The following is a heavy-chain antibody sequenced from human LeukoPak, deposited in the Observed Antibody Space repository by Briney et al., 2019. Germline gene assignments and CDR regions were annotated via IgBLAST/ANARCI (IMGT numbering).Heavy chain of an antibody. J-gene: IGHJ4*02. V-gene: IGHV3-23*01. CDR3: AYYGVSGVRNNFD. CDR1: GLALSSYA. Sequence: GGSLGLSRAASGLALSSYAMSWVRQAPGKGLEWVSTISVASNTYYADSVKGRFTIYTHNHSTSVYLQMTSMTAEDMAVYYCAYYGVSGVRNNFDCGQGTLVTVSS. D-gene: IGHD3-3*01. CDR2: ISVASNT.